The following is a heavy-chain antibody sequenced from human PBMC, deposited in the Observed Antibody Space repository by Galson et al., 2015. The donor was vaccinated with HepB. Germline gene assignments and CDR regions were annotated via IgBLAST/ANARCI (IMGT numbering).Heavy chain of an antibody. CDR3: ARDDYNDYVRLDY. Sequence: SLRLSCAATGFSFSSYSMHWARQTPGKGLEWLSCITGRSSTIHYAASVKGRFTISRDNAKNSLYLQMNSLRAEDTAVYYCARDDYNDYVRLDYWGQGTLVTVSS. D-gene: IGHD3-16*01. V-gene: IGHV3-48*04. CDR2: ITGRSSTI. CDR1: GFSFSSYS. J-gene: IGHJ4*02.